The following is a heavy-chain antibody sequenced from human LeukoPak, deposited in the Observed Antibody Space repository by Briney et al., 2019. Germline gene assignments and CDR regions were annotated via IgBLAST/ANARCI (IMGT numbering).Heavy chain of an antibody. CDR1: GFTFSSYA. V-gene: IGHV3-23*01. J-gene: IGHJ4*02. D-gene: IGHD3-3*01. CDR2: ISGSGGST. Sequence: PGESLRLSCAASGFTFSSYAMSWVRQAPGKGLEWVSAISGSGGSTYYADSVKGRFTISRDNSKNTLYLQMNSLRAEDTAVYYCAKDYDFWSGYLDHWGQGTLVTVSS. CDR3: AKDYDFWSGYLDH.